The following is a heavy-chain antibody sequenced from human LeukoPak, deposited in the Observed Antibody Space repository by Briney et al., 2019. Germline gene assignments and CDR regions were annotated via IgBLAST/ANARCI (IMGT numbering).Heavy chain of an antibody. D-gene: IGHD6-13*01. CDR1: GYTFTGYY. CDR3: AVGIAAAGTWRAFDY. CDR2: INPNSGGT. J-gene: IGHJ4*02. Sequence: RASVKVSCKASGYTFTGYYMHWVRQAPGQGLEWMGWINPNSGGTNYAQKFQGRVTMTRDTSISTAYMEQSRLRSDDTAVYYCAVGIAAAGTWRAFDYWGQGTLVTVSS. V-gene: IGHV1-2*02.